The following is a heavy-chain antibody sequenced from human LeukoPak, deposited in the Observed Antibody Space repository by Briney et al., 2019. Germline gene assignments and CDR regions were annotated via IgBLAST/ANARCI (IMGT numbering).Heavy chain of an antibody. CDR1: GFIFSNYW. D-gene: IGHD3-10*01. J-gene: IGHJ4*02. CDR3: ARVPTPLGSGLFDY. Sequence: GGSLRLSCGASGFIFSNYWMSWVRQAPGEGLEWVANIGPDGSEKNSVDSVTGRFTFSRDNAKNSLDLQMNSLRAEDTAVHYCARVPTPLGSGLFDYWGQGTLVTVSP. V-gene: IGHV3-7*01. CDR2: IGPDGSEK.